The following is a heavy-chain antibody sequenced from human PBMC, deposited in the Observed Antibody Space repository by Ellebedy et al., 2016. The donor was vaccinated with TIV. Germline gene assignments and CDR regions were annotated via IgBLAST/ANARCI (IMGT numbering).Heavy chain of an antibody. CDR3: ARDGSGYGMDV. CDR1: GGTFSSYA. V-gene: IGHV1-18*01. J-gene: IGHJ6*02. CDR2: ISAYNGNT. Sequence: ASVKVSCXASGGTFSSYAISWVRQAPGQGLEWMGWISAYNGNTNYAQKLQGRVTMTTDTSTSTAYMELRSLRSDDTAVYYCARDGSGYGMDVWGQGTTVTVSS. D-gene: IGHD3-10*01.